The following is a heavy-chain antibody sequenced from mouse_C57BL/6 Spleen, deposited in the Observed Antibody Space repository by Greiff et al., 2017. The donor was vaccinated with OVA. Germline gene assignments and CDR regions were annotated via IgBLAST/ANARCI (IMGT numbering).Heavy chain of an antibody. V-gene: IGHV1-52*01. CDR1: GYTFTSYW. CDR3: ARSGTRYGFAY. D-gene: IGHD2-14*01. Sequence: QVQLQQSGAELVRPGSSVKLSCKASGYTFTSYWMHWVKQRPIQGLEWIGNIDPSDSETHYNQKFKDKATLTVDKSSSTAYMQLSSLTSEDSAVYYCARSGTRYGFAYWGQGTLVTVSA. J-gene: IGHJ3*01. CDR2: IDPSDSET.